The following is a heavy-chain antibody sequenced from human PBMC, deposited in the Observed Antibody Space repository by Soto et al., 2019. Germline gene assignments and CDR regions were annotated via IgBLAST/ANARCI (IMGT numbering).Heavy chain of an antibody. Sequence: SETLSLTCTVSGGSIRSYCWTWIRQPPGKGLEWIGYIYYSGSTNYNPSLKSRVTISVDTSKNQFSLKLSSVTAADTAVYYCARIAAAGTGFYYMDVWGKGTTVTAP. V-gene: IGHV4-59*08. CDR2: IYYSGST. CDR1: GGSIRSYC. D-gene: IGHD6-13*01. J-gene: IGHJ6*03. CDR3: ARIAAAGTGFYYMDV.